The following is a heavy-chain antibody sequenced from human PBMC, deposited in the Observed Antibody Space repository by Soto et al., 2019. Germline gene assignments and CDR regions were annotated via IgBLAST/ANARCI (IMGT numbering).Heavy chain of an antibody. D-gene: IGHD5-18*01. CDR2: ISYDGSNK. J-gene: IGHJ6*02. CDR1: GFTFSSYG. Sequence: QVQLVESGGGVVQPGRSLRLSCAASGFTFSSYGMHWVRQAPGKGLEWVAVISYDGSNKYYADSVKGRFTISRDNSKNTXYXXMNSLRAEDTAVYYCAKESRYSYGRGAYYYYGMDVWGQGTTVTVSS. CDR3: AKESRYSYGRGAYYYYGMDV. V-gene: IGHV3-30*18.